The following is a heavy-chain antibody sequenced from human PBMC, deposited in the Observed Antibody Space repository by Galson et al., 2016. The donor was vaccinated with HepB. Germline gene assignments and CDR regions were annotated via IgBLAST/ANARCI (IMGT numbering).Heavy chain of an antibody. Sequence: SVKVSCKASGYTFTXYAMNXXRQAXXXGLXXMGXXXTNXXXPTXAQGXXGRFVFSLDTSVSTAYLQISSLKAEDTAVYYCARAKGSSWYGLYYYYGMDVWGQGTTVTVSS. J-gene: IGHJ6*02. D-gene: IGHD6-13*01. CDR2: XXTNXXXP. CDR1: GYTFTXYA. CDR3: ARAKGSSWYGLYYYYGMDV. V-gene: IGHV7-4-1*02.